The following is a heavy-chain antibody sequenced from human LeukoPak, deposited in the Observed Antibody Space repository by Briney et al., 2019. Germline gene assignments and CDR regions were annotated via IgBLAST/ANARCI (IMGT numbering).Heavy chain of an antibody. CDR1: GFTFDDYA. CDR3: AKGDRWELLTSFDY. D-gene: IGHD1-26*01. Sequence: PGGSLRLSCAASGFTFDDYAMHWVRQAPGKGLEWVSGISWNSGSIGYADSVKGRFTISRDNAKNSLYLQMNSLRAEDMALYYCAKGDRWELLTSFDYWGQGTLVTVSS. CDR2: ISWNSGSI. J-gene: IGHJ4*02. V-gene: IGHV3-9*03.